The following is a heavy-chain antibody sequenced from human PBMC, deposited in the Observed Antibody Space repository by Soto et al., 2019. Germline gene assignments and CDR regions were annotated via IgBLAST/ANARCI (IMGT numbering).Heavy chain of an antibody. CDR3: TAPYYDSSGYYWHDAFDI. D-gene: IGHD3-22*01. CDR1: GYTFTSYG. J-gene: IGHJ3*02. CDR2: ISAYNGNT. Sequence: QVQLVQSGAEVKKPGASVKVSCKASGYTFTSYGISWARQAPGQGLEWMGWISAYNGNTNYAQKLQGRVTMTTDTSTSTAYMELRSLRSDDTAVYYCTAPYYDSSGYYWHDAFDIWGQGTMVTVSS. V-gene: IGHV1-18*04.